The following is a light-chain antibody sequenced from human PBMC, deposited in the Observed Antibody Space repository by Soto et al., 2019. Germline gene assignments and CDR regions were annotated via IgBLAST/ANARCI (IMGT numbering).Light chain of an antibody. V-gene: IGKV3-20*01. CDR3: QQYGSSLGFT. CDR2: GAS. J-gene: IGKJ3*01. CDR1: QSVSSSY. Sequence: EIVLTQSPGTLSLSPRERATLSCRASQSVSSSYLAWYQQKPGQAPRLLIYGASSRATGIPDRFSGSGSGTDFTLTISRLEPEDFAVYYCQQYGSSLGFTFGPGTKVDIK.